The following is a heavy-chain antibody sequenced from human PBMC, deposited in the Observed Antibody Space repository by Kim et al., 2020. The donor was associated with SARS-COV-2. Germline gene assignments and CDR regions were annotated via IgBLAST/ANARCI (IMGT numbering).Heavy chain of an antibody. D-gene: IGHD3-3*01. V-gene: IGHV3-53*01. Sequence: GESLKISCAASGFAVSSNYLSWVRQAPGKGLEWVSVIYTGGSTYYADSVKGRFTISRDDFKNTLYLQMNSLRAEDTGVYYCARTPPPELRFLEGVNIFFD. CDR1: GFAVSSNY. J-gene: IGHJ2*01. CDR2: IYTGGST. CDR3: ARTPPPELRFLEGVNIFFD.